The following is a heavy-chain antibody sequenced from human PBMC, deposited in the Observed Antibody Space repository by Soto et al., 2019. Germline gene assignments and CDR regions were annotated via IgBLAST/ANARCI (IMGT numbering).Heavy chain of an antibody. CDR2: ISYSAKT. CDR1: GYSITSGFY. CDR3: TRGAGAPWVRFDS. V-gene: IGHV4-38-2*01. D-gene: IGHD3-16*01. Sequence: SETLSLTCGVSGYSITSGFYWGWVRQSPGKRLEWIGTISYSAKTFYNPSLASRFSMAVDSSKNQFSLRLTSVTAADTALYYCTRGAGAPWVRFDSWGRGILVTVSS. J-gene: IGHJ4*02.